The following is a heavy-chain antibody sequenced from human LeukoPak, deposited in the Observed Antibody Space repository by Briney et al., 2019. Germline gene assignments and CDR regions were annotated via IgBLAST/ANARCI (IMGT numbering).Heavy chain of an antibody. CDR1: GFSFSGHW. CDR3: AYRNTLDY. Sequence: GGSLRLSCAASGFSFSGHWMNWVRQLPGKGLEWVANIKPDGSEKYYVDSVKGRFTISRDDAKRSLDLQMDSLRAEDTAIYYCAYRNTLDYWGQGTLVIVSS. J-gene: IGHJ4*02. D-gene: IGHD1-26*01. CDR2: IKPDGSEK. V-gene: IGHV3-7*02.